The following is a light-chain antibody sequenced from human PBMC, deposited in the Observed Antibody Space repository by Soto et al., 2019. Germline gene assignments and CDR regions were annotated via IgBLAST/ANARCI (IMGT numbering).Light chain of an antibody. CDR1: GSNIGSTS. V-gene: IGLV1-44*01. Sequence: QSVLTQPPSASGTPGQKVTISCSGSGSNIGSTSVTWYQQLPRAAPQLLIYSNNQRPSGVPDRFSGSKSGTSASLAISGLQSEDEADYYCAAWDDSLDGWVFGGGTKLTVL. CDR2: SNN. J-gene: IGLJ3*02. CDR3: AAWDDSLDGWV.